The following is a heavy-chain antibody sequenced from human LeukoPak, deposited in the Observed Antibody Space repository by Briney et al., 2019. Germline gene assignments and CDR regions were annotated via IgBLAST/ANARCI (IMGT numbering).Heavy chain of an antibody. CDR2: ISDEGRNK. CDR3: ARAPNYLRHFDY. V-gene: IGHV3-30*03. CDR1: GFTFSSYS. Sequence: GSLRLSCAASGFTFSSYSMNWVRQAPGKGLEWVAVISDEGRNKYYADSVKGRLTISRDNSKNTLYLQMNSLRAEDTAVYYCARAPNYLRHFDYWGQGTLVTVSS. J-gene: IGHJ4*02. D-gene: IGHD5-24*01.